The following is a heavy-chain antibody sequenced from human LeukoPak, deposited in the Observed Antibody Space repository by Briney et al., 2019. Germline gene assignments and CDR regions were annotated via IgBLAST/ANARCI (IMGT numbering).Heavy chain of an antibody. Sequence: SETLSLTCTVSGGSFSSYLWSWIRQPPGKGLEWIGYISYTESTNYNPSLKSRVTISLDTSKNQFSLKLSSVTAADTAVYYCAREEAWVIDNWGRGTLVTVSS. D-gene: IGHD4-23*01. V-gene: IGHV4-59*01. J-gene: IGHJ4*02. CDR1: GGSFSSYL. CDR3: AREEAWVIDN. CDR2: ISYTEST.